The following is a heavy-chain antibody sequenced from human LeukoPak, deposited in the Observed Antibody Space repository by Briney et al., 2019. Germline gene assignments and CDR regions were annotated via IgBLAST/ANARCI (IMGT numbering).Heavy chain of an antibody. V-gene: IGHV4-59*08. CDR1: GGSISSYY. CDR3: ARHGGDGYIIFDN. J-gene: IGHJ4*02. CDR2: IYYSGST. D-gene: IGHD3-16*01. Sequence: SETLSLTCTVSGGSISSYYWSWLRQPPGKGLEWIGYIYYSGSTNYNPSLKSRVTISVDTSKNQFSLKLSSVTAADTAVYFCARHGGDGYIIFDNWGQGTLVTVSS.